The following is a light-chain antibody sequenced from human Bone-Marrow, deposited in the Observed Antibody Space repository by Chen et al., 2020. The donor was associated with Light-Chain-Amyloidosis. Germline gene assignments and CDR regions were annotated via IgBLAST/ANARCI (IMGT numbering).Light chain of an antibody. CDR1: QSVFSS. J-gene: IGKJ2*03. V-gene: IGKV3-15*01. CDR3: HQYDNRYS. Sequence: EIVMTQSPATLSVSPEERATLSCRASQSVFSSLAWYQQKPGQAPRLLISGASTRATDSPTRFSGSGSGTEFTLTISNLQSEDFATYDCHQYDNRYSFGQGTKLEIK. CDR2: GAS.